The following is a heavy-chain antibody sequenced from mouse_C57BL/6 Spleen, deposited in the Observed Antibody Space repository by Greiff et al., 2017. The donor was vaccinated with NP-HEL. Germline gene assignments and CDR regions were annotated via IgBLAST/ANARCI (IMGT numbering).Heavy chain of an antibody. D-gene: IGHD1-1*01. V-gene: IGHV1-80*01. J-gene: IGHJ2*01. Sequence: VQLQQSGAELVKPGASVKISCKASGYAFSSYWMNWVKQRPGKGLAWIGQIYPGDGDTNYNGKFKGKATLTADKSSSTAYMQLSSLTSEDSAVYFCARKGFYYGSSNYYFDYWGQGTTLTVSS. CDR2: IYPGDGDT. CDR1: GYAFSSYW. CDR3: ARKGFYYGSSNYYFDY.